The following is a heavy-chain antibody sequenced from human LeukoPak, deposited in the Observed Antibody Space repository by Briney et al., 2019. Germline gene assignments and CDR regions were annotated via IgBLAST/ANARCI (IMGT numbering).Heavy chain of an antibody. CDR1: GGSISSYY. J-gene: IGHJ4*02. CDR3: ARGGITMVRGIYFDY. Sequence: SETLSLTCTVSGGSISSYYWSWVRQPPGKGLEWIGYIYYSGSTNYNPSLKSRVTISVETSKNEFSLKLRSVTAADTAVYYCARGGITMVRGIYFDYWGQGILVTVSS. D-gene: IGHD3-10*01. CDR2: IYYSGST. V-gene: IGHV4-59*01.